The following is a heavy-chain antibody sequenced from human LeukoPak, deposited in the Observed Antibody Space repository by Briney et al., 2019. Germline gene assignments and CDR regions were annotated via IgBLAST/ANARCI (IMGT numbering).Heavy chain of an antibody. CDR1: GFTFSSYA. Sequence: GGSLRLSCAASGFTFSSYAMSWVRQAPGKGLEWVSAISGSGGSTYYADSVKGRFTISRDNSKNTLYLQMNSLRAEDTAVYYCAKAYCSGGSCSRVIDYWGQGTLVTVSS. D-gene: IGHD2-15*01. CDR2: ISGSGGST. J-gene: IGHJ4*02. V-gene: IGHV3-23*01. CDR3: AKAYCSGGSCSRVIDY.